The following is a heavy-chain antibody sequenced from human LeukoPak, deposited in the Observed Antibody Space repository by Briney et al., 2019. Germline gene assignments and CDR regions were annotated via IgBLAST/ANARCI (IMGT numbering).Heavy chain of an antibody. Sequence: PSETLXLTCTVSGGSISSSSYYWGWXRQPPGKGLEWIGSIYYSGSTYYNPSLKSRVTISVDTSKNQFSLKLSSVTAADTAVYYCASRYSSSWYYFDYWGQGTLVTVSS. J-gene: IGHJ4*02. CDR3: ASRYSSSWYYFDY. V-gene: IGHV4-39*01. D-gene: IGHD6-13*01. CDR1: GGSISSSSYY. CDR2: IYYSGST.